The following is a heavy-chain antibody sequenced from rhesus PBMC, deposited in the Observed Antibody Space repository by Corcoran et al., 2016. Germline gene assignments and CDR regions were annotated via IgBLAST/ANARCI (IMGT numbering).Heavy chain of an antibody. J-gene: IGHJ4*01. D-gene: IGHD6-31*01. CDR2: IYGNSAST. Sequence: GEGLVKPSETLSLTCAVYGGSISGYYYWSWIRQPPGKGLEWIGYIYGNSASTNYNPSLKNRVTISKDTSKNQFSLKLSAVTAADTAVYYCARGGNIAAAADYWGQGVLVTVSS. CDR3: ARGGNIAAAADY. CDR1: GGSISGYYY. V-gene: IGHV4-73*01.